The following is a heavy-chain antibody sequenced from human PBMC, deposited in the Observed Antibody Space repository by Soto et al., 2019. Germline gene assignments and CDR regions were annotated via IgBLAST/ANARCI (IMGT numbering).Heavy chain of an antibody. CDR3: ARSYYYYYMDV. J-gene: IGHJ6*03. CDR2: IYYSGST. Sequence: SETLSLTCTVSGCSISSYYWSWIRQPPGKGLEWIGYIYYSGSTNYNPSLKSRVTISVDTSKNQFSLKLSSVTAADTAVYYCARSYYYYYMDVWGKGTTVTVSS. CDR1: GCSISSYY. V-gene: IGHV4-59*01.